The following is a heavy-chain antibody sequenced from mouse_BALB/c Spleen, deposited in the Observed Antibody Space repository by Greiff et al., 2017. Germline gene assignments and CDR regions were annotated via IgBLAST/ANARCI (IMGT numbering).Heavy chain of an antibody. Sequence: EVQLVESGGGLVKPGGSLKLSCAASGFAFSSYDMSWVRQTPEKRLEWVAYISSGGGSTYYPDTVKGRFTISRDNAKNTLYLQMSSLKSEDTAMYYCARRGLRLGDAMDYWGQGTSVTVSS. CDR2: ISSGGGST. D-gene: IGHD2-2*01. CDR3: ARRGLRLGDAMDY. CDR1: GFAFSSYD. V-gene: IGHV5-12-1*01. J-gene: IGHJ4*01.